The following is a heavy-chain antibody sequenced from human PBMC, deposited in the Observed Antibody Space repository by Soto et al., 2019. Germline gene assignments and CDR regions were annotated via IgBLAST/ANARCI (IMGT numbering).Heavy chain of an antibody. D-gene: IGHD1-7*01. CDR3: AGTTSHQWYYMDV. CDR1: GGSVSSNSAA. Sequence: SQALSLTCAISGGSVSSNSAAWNWIRLSPSRGLEWLARTYYRSRWYNDYAVSVRSRITVNPDTSKNQFSLQLTSVTPEDTAVYYRAGTTSHQWYYMDVWGKGTTVTVSS. J-gene: IGHJ6*03. V-gene: IGHV6-1*01. CDR2: TYYRSRWYN.